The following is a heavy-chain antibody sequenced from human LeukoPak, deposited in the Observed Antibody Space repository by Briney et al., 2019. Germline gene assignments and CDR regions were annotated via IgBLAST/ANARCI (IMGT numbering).Heavy chain of an antibody. Sequence: PSETLSLTCTVSGGSISSYYWSWIRQPPGKGLEWIRYIYYSGSTNYNPSLKSRVTISVDTSKNQFSLKLSSVTAADTAVYYCARHVGIVVPAAMGSSGDYWGQGTLVTVSS. V-gene: IGHV4-59*08. CDR1: GGSISSYY. J-gene: IGHJ4*02. CDR3: ARHVGIVVPAAMGSSGDY. D-gene: IGHD2-2*01. CDR2: IYYSGST.